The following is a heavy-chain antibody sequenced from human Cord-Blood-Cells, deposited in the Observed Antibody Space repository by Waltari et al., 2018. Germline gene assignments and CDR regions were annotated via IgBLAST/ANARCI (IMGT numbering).Heavy chain of an antibody. CDR2: INPSGGST. V-gene: IGHV1-46*01. D-gene: IGHD1-26*01. J-gene: IGHJ4*02. CDR3: ARRSPIVGATTYFDY. CDR1: GYHFTSYY. Sequence: QVQLVQSGAEVKKPGASVKVSCKASGYHFTSYYMHWVRQAPGQGLEWMGIINPSGGSTSYAQKFEGRVTMTRDTSTSTVYMELSSLRSEDTAVYYCARRSPIVGATTYFDYWGQGTLVTVSS.